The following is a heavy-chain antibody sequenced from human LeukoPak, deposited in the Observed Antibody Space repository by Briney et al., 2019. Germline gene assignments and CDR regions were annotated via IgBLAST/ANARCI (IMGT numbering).Heavy chain of an antibody. D-gene: IGHD5-12*01. CDR3: GREKNQLWDDYSFDI. V-gene: IGHV1-46*01. CDR2: INPSGGST. J-gene: IGHJ3*02. CDR1: GYTFTSYY. Sequence: ASVKVSCKASGYTFTSYYMHWVRQAPGQGLEWMGIINPSGGSTSYAQKFQGRVTMTRDTATSPVYMELSRPRSEDTAVYFCGREKNQLWDDYSFDIWGQGTMVTVS.